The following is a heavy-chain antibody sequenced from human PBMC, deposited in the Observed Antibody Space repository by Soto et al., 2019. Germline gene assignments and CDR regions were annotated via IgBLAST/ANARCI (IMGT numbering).Heavy chain of an antibody. CDR3: ATTKTGSPMYYFDY. CDR2: FDPEDGET. J-gene: IGHJ4*02. Sequence: GASVKVSCKVSGYTLTELSMHWARQAPGKGLEWMGGFDPEDGETIYAQKFQGRVTMTEDTSTDTAYMELSSLRSEDTAVYYCATTKTGSPMYYFDYWGQGTLVTVLL. CDR1: GYTLTELS. V-gene: IGHV1-24*01. D-gene: IGHD3-9*01.